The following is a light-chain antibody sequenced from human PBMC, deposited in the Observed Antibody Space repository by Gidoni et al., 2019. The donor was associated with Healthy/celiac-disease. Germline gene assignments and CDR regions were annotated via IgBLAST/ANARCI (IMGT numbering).Light chain of an antibody. Sequence: VLTQSPLSLPVTPGEPASITCRSSQSLLHSNGYNYLDWYLQKPGQSPQLLIYLGSNRASGVPDRFSGSGSGTDFTLKISRVEAEDVGVYYCMQALQTPLTFGGGTKVEIK. CDR3: MQALQTPLT. V-gene: IGKV2-28*01. CDR2: LGS. CDR1: QSLLHSNGYNY. J-gene: IGKJ4*01.